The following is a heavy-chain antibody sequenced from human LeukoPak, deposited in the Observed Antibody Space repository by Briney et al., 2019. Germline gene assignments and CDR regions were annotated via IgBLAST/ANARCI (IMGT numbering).Heavy chain of an antibody. D-gene: IGHD4-11*01. CDR3: ASGATVGY. Sequence: PSETLSLTCAVYGGSFSGYYRSWIRQPPGKGLEWIGEINHSGSTNYNPSLKSRVTISVDTSKNQFFLKLSSVTAADTAVYYCASGATVGYWGQGTLVTVSS. CDR1: GGSFSGYY. J-gene: IGHJ4*02. V-gene: IGHV4-34*01. CDR2: INHSGST.